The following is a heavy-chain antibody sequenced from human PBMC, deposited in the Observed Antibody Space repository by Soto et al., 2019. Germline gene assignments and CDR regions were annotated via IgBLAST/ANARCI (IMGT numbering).Heavy chain of an antibody. J-gene: IGHJ4*02. Sequence: QVQLQESGPGLVKPSQTLSLTCNVSGGSISSGGYYWSWIRHHPEKGREWIGYLFYSGTSNYKPSLKGRVTISREMSKNQFSLKLSSATAADTDVYYCASGVDDRSGWGYFDHWCQGTLGNASS. CDR1: GGSISSGGYY. CDR3: ASGVDDRSGWGYFDH. V-gene: IGHV4-31*03. D-gene: IGHD3-22*01. CDR2: LFYSGTS.